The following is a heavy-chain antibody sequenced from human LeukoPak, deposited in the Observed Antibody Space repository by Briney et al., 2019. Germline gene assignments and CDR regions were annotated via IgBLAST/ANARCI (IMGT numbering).Heavy chain of an antibody. Sequence: GGSLRLSCAASGFTFSSYAMSWVRQAPGKGLEWVSAISGSGGSTYYADSVKGRFTISRDNSKNTLYLQMNSLRAEDTAVYYCAKARITIIGVGGILDYWGQGTLVTVSS. CDR1: GFTFSSYA. CDR3: AKARITIIGVGGILDY. D-gene: IGHD3-3*01. J-gene: IGHJ4*02. CDR2: ISGSGGST. V-gene: IGHV3-23*01.